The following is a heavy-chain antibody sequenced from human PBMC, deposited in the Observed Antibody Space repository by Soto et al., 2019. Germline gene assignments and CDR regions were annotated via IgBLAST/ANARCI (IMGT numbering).Heavy chain of an antibody. D-gene: IGHD3-3*01. J-gene: IGHJ6*02. CDR2: INPSGGST. Sequence: RASVKVSCKASGYTFTSYYMHWVRQAPGQGLEWMGIINPSGGSTSYAQKFQGRVTMTRDTSTSTVYMELSSLRSEDTAVYYCARASDPIFGPTQKTNYGMDVWGQGTTVTVSS. CDR3: ARASDPIFGPTQKTNYGMDV. CDR1: GYTFTSYY. V-gene: IGHV1-46*01.